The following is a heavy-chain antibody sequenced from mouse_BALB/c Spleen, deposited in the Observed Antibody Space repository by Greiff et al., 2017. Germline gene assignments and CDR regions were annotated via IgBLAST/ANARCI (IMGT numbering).Heavy chain of an antibody. Sequence: EVMLVESGGGLVQPGGSLRLSCATSGFTFTDYYMSWVRQPPGKALEWLGFIRNKANGYTTEYSASVKGRFTISRDNSQSILYLQMNTLRAEDSATYYCARNDYDGNWYFDVWGAGTTVTVSS. CDR3: ARNDYDGNWYFDV. CDR2: IRNKANGYTT. J-gene: IGHJ1*01. D-gene: IGHD2-4*01. V-gene: IGHV7-3*02. CDR1: GFTFTDYY.